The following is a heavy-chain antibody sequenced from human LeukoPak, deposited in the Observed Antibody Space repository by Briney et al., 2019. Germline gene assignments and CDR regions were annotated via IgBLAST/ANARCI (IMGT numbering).Heavy chain of an antibody. V-gene: IGHV3-23*01. CDR2: ISGSGGST. Sequence: GGSLRLSCAASGFTFSSYAMSWVRQAPGKGLEWVSAISGSGGSTYYADSVKGRFTISRDNSKNTLYLQMNSLRAEDTAVYYCAKNRTNLRVLYSGSYLDYWGRGTLVTVSS. CDR1: GFTFSSYA. D-gene: IGHD1-26*01. J-gene: IGHJ4*02. CDR3: AKNRTNLRVLYSGSYLDY.